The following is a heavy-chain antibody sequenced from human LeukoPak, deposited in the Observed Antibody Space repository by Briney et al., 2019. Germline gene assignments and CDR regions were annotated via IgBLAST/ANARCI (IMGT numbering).Heavy chain of an antibody. D-gene: IGHD6-19*01. Sequence: PSETLSLTCTVSGGSISSGSYYWSWIRQPAGKGLEWIGRIYTSGSTNYNPSLKSRVTISVDTSKNQFSLKLSSMTAADTAVYYCARVRRGYSSGWWIEYGDAFDIWGQGTMVTVSS. CDR3: ARVRRGYSSGWWIEYGDAFDI. J-gene: IGHJ3*02. CDR1: GGSISSGSYY. CDR2: IYTSGST. V-gene: IGHV4-61*02.